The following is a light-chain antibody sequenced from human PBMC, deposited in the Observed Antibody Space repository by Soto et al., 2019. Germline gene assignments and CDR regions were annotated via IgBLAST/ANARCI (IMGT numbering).Light chain of an antibody. CDR1: GSNIGSNS. J-gene: IGLJ1*01. CDR3: HSYDSSLSASV. V-gene: IGLV1-40*01. Sequence: QSVLTQPPSVSAAPGQRVSISCSGSGSNIGSNSVCWYQQLPGAAPKLLIYGTTNRPSGVPDRFSGSKSGISASLAITGLQAEDEADYYCHSYDSSLSASVFGAGTKLTVL. CDR2: GTT.